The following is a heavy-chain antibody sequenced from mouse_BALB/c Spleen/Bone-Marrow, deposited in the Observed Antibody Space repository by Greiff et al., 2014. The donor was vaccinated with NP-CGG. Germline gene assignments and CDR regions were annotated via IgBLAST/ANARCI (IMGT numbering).Heavy chain of an antibody. CDR2: ISDGGSYT. CDR1: GFTFSDYY. J-gene: IGHJ4*01. Sequence: DVHLVESGGGLVKPGGSLKLSCAASGFTFSDYYMYWVRQTPEKRLEWVATISDGGSYTYYPDSVKGRFTISRDNAKNNLYLQMSSLKSEDTAMYYCARVLRPHYYAMDYWGQGTSVTVSS. CDR3: ARVLRPHYYAMDY. D-gene: IGHD1-2*01. V-gene: IGHV5-4*02.